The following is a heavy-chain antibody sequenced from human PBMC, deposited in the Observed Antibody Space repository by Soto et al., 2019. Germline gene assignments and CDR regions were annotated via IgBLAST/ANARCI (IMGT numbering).Heavy chain of an antibody. V-gene: IGHV4-59*01. CDR3: ASSVEMATIFDY. D-gene: IGHD5-12*01. J-gene: IGHJ4*02. Sequence: QVQLQESGPGLVKPSETLSLTCTVSGGSISSYYWSWIRQPPGKGLEWIGYIYYSGSTNYNPSLKSRVTIAVDTSKNQFSLKLSSVTAADTAVYYCASSVEMATIFDYWGQGTLFTVSS. CDR1: GGSISSYY. CDR2: IYYSGST.